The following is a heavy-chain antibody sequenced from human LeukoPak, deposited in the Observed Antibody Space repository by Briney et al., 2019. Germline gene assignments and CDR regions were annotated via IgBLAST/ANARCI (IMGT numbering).Heavy chain of an antibody. V-gene: IGHV2-5*01. CDR2: IYWNDDK. Sequence: SGPTLVNPTQTLTLTCTFSGFPLSISGVGVGWIRQPPGKSLEWLALIYWNDDKRYSPSLKNRLTSTKDTSKNQVVLTMTSMDPVDTATYFCVRRLRLGELYWGQGTLVTVSS. D-gene: IGHD3-16*01. CDR1: GFPLSISGVG. J-gene: IGHJ4*02. CDR3: VRRLRLGELY.